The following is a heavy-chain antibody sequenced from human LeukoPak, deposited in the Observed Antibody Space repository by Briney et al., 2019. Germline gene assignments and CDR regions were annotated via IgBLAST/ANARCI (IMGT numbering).Heavy chain of an antibody. V-gene: IGHV6-1*01. CDR3: AREGTVGTLY. D-gene: IGHD4-23*01. CDR2: TYYRSKWYN. Sequence: SQTLSLTCALSGDSVSRNSAAWNWIRRSPSRGLEWLGRTYYRSKWYNDYAVSVKSRITINPDTSNNQFSLQLNSVTPEDTAVYYCAREGTVGTLYWGQGTLVTVSS. J-gene: IGHJ4*02. CDR1: GDSVSRNSAA.